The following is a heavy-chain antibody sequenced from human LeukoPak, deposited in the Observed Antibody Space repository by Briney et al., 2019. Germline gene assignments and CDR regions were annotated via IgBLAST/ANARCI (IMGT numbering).Heavy chain of an antibody. CDR1: GYSISSGYY. CDR2: IYHSGST. Sequence: PSETLSLTCTVSGYSISSGYYWGWIRQPPGKGLEWIGSIYHSGSTYYNPSLKSRVTISVDTSKNQFSLKLSSVTAAATAVYYCARSYVWGSYYAFDIWGQGTMVTVSS. J-gene: IGHJ3*02. D-gene: IGHD3-16*01. CDR3: ARSYVWGSYYAFDI. V-gene: IGHV4-38-2*02.